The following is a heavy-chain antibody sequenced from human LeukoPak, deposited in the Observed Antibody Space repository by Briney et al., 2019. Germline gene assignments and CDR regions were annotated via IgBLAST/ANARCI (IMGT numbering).Heavy chain of an antibody. J-gene: IGHJ6*03. CDR1: GYTFTGYY. CDR2: INPNSGGT. V-gene: IGHV1-2*02. D-gene: IGHD4-11*01. CDR3: ARGMTTVTIPGYYYYYYMDV. Sequence: GASVKVSCKASGYTFTGYYMHWVRQAPGQGLEWMGWINPNSGGTNYAQKFQGRVTMTRDTSISTAYMELSRLRSDDTAVYYCARGMTTVTIPGYYYYYYMDVWGKGTTVTVSS.